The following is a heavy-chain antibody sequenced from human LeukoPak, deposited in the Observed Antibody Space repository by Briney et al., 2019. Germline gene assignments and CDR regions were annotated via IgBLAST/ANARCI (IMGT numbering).Heavy chain of an antibody. CDR3: ARDHSLFRGVIGFDY. V-gene: IGHV4-61*02. Sequence: SETLSLTCTVSDGSIIIGSYYWTWIRQPAGKGLEWIGRIYTSGSTNYNPSLKSRVTISVDTSKNQFSLKLSSVTAADTAVYYCARDHSLFRGVIGFDYWGQGTLVTVSS. CDR2: IYTSGST. CDR1: DGSIIIGSYY. J-gene: IGHJ4*02. D-gene: IGHD3-10*01.